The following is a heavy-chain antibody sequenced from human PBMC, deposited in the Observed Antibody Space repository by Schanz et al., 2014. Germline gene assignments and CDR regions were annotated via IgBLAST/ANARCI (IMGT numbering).Heavy chain of an antibody. D-gene: IGHD2-8*02. CDR2: ISGSGSST. Sequence: EVQLLESGGGLVQPGGSLRLSCAASGFTFSSYAMTWVRQAPGKGLDWVSAISGSGSSTYYADSVKGRFTISRDNAKNSVYLQMHSLRAEDTALYYCARDRDAGGYDSWGQGTLVTVSS. J-gene: IGHJ5*01. CDR3: ARDRDAGGYDS. V-gene: IGHV3-23*01. CDR1: GFTFSSYA.